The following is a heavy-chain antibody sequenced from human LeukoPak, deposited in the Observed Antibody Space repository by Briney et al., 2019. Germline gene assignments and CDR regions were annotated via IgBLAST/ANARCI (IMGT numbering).Heavy chain of an antibody. Sequence: ASVKVSCKASGYTFTSYGISWVRQAPGQGLEWMGWISAYNGNTNYAQKLQGRVTMTTDTYKSTAYMELRSLRSDDTAVYYCARRWGFIVTGYYFDYWGQGTLVTVSS. CDR3: ARRWGFIVTGYYFDY. J-gene: IGHJ4*02. CDR1: GYTFTSYG. V-gene: IGHV1-18*01. CDR2: ISAYNGNT. D-gene: IGHD1-26*01.